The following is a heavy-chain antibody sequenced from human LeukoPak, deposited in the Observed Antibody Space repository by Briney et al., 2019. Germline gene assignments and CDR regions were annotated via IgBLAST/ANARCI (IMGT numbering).Heavy chain of an antibody. V-gene: IGHV4-59*08. J-gene: IGHJ4*02. D-gene: IGHD3-22*01. CDR1: GGSISTYY. Sequence: SETLSLTCSVSGGSISTYYWSWIRQPPGKGLEWIGYIYYSGSTNYNPSLKSRVTISVDTSKNQFSLKLSSVTAADTAVYYCARLTYYYDSSRFDYWGQGTLVTVSS. CDR3: ARLTYYYDSSRFDY. CDR2: IYYSGST.